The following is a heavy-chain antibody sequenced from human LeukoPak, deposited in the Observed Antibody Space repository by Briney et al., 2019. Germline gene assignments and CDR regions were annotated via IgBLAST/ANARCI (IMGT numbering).Heavy chain of an antibody. V-gene: IGHV4-34*01. CDR1: GGSFSGYY. Sequence: PSETLSLTCAVYGGSFSGYYWSWIRQPPGKGLEWIGEINHSGSTNYNPSLKSRVTISVDTSKNQFSLKLSSVTAADTAVYYCARVRGVRAARQFGYWGQGTLVTVSS. CDR3: ARVRGVRAARQFGY. D-gene: IGHD6-6*01. J-gene: IGHJ4*02. CDR2: INHSGST.